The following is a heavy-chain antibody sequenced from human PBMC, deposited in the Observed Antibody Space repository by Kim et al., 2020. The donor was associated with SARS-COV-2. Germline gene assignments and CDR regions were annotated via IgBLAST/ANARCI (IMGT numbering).Heavy chain of an antibody. CDR2: ISPDETRT. CDR3: GRDFFGLRDY. Sequence: GGSLRLSCAASGFTFSDYWMHWVRHAPGKGLMWVSHISPDETRTNYADSLKGRFTISRDNAKNTLYLQMNSLTADDTAVYYCGRDFFGLRDYWGQGTLVTGSA. CDR1: GFTFSDYW. D-gene: IGHD3-10*01. V-gene: IGHV3-74*01. J-gene: IGHJ4*02.